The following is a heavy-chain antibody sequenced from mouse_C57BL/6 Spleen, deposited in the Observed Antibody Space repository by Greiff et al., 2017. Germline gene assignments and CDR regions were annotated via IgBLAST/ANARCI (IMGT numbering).Heavy chain of an antibody. D-gene: IGHD1-1*01. CDR1: GFNIKDYY. V-gene: IGHV14-2*01. CDR2: IDPEDGDT. Sequence: VQLQQSGAELVKPGASVKLSCTASGFNIKDYYMHWVKQRTEQGLEWIGRIDPEDGDTKYAPQFQGKATITADTSSNTADLQLSNLTSKDTAVGYVARDYGSSARTMDYWGQGTSVTVAS. J-gene: IGHJ4*01. CDR3: ARDYGSSARTMDY.